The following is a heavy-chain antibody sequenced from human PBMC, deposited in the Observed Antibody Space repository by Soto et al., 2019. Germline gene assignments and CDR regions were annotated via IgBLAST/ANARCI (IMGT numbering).Heavy chain of an antibody. CDR2: IYHSGST. CDR1: SGSISSSNW. D-gene: IGHD2-8*01. V-gene: IGHV4-4*02. J-gene: IGHJ4*02. Sequence: QVQLQESGPGLVKPSGTLSLTCAVSSGSISSSNWWSWVRQPPGKGLEWIGEIYHSGSTNYNPSLKRRVTIPVDKSKNQFSLKLSSVTAADTAVYYCARDEGDCTNGVCYFAYWGQGTLVTVSS. CDR3: ARDEGDCTNGVCYFAY.